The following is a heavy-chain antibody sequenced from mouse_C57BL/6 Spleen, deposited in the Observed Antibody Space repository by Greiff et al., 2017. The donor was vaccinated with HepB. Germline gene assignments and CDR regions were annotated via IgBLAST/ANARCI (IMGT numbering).Heavy chain of an antibody. V-gene: IGHV2-2*01. Sequence: QVQLQQSGPGLVQPSQSLSITCTVSGFSLTSYGVHWVRQSPGKGLEWLGVIWSGGSTDYNAAFISRLSISKDNSKSQVFFKMNSLQADDTAIYYCARGTTVVGPPFAYWGQGTLVTVSA. J-gene: IGHJ3*01. CDR1: GFSLTSYG. CDR2: IWSGGST. D-gene: IGHD1-1*01. CDR3: ARGTTVVGPPFAY.